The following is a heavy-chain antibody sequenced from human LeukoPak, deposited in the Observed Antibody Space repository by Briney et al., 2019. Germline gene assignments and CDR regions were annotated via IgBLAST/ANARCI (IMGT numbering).Heavy chain of an antibody. CDR3: ARSDGDYGGYYFDY. V-gene: IGHV3-30*04. D-gene: IGHD4-17*01. CDR1: GFTFSSYA. CDR2: ISYDGSNK. Sequence: PGGSLRLSCAASGFTFSSYAMHWVRQAPGKGLEWVAVISYDGSNKYYADSVKGRFTISRDNAKNSLYLQMSSLRAEDTAVYYCARSDGDYGGYYFDYWGQGTLVTVSS. J-gene: IGHJ4*02.